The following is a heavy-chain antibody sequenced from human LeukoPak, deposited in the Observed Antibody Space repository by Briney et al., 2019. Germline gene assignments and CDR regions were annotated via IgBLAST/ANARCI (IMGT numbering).Heavy chain of an antibody. Sequence: KPSETLSLTCTVSGDSISNYYWSWIRQPPGKGLEWIGYIYYSGSTNYNPSLKSRVTMSVDTSKNQFSLKLPSVTAADTALYYCATELKVGNTGYYLDYWGQGTLVTVSP. CDR1: GDSISNYY. CDR3: ATELKVGNTGYYLDY. CDR2: IYYSGST. J-gene: IGHJ4*02. D-gene: IGHD2/OR15-2a*01. V-gene: IGHV4-59*01.